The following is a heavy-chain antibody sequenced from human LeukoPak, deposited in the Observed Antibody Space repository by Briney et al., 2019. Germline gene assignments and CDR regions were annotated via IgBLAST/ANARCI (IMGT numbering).Heavy chain of an antibody. Sequence: PGGSLRLSCAASGFTFSSYGMHWVRQAPGKGLEWVAVIWYDGSNKYYADSVKGRFTISRDNSKNTLYLQMNSLRAEDTAVYYCARWGYSYGYYFDYWGQGTLVTVSS. CDR1: GFTFSSYG. J-gene: IGHJ4*02. V-gene: IGHV3-33*01. CDR2: IWYDGSNK. D-gene: IGHD5-18*01. CDR3: ARWGYSYGYYFDY.